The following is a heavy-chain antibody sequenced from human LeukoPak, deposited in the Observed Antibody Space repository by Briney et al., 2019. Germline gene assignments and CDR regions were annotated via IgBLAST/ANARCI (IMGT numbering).Heavy chain of an antibody. D-gene: IGHD3-3*01. V-gene: IGHV3-15*01. CDR2: IKSKTDGGTT. J-gene: IGHJ4*02. CDR1: GFTFSNAW. Sequence: GGSLRLSCAASGFTFSNAWMSWVRQAPGKGLEWVGRIKSKTDGGTTDYAAPVKGRFTISRDDSKNTLYLQMNSLKTKDTAVYYCTTVVLRFLEWIQGWGQGTLVTVSS. CDR3: TTVVLRFLEWIQG.